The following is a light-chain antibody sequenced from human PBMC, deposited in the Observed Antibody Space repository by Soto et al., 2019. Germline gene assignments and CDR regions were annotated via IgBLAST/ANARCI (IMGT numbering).Light chain of an antibody. V-gene: IGKV3D-20*01. CDR1: QSLSSSY. CDR2: DAS. CDR3: QQYGSSGT. J-gene: IGKJ1*01. Sequence: EIVLTQSPATLSLSPGERATLSCGASQSLSSSYLAWYQQKPGLAPRLLIYDASSRATGIPDRFSGSGSGTDFTLTIDRLEPEDFAVYYCQQYGSSGTFGQGTKVDIK.